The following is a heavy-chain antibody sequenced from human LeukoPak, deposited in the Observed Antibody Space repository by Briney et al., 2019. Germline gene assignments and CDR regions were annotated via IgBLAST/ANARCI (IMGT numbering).Heavy chain of an antibody. CDR2: ISGSGGST. J-gene: IGHJ4*02. V-gene: IGHV3-23*01. CDR3: AKDLTRFLEWLFYY. CDR1: GFTFSSYA. Sequence: PGRSLRLSCAASGFTFSSYAMSWVRQAPGKGLEWVSAISGSGGSTYYADSVKGRFTISRDNSKNTLYLQMNSLRAEDTAVYYCAKDLTRFLEWLFYYWGQGTLVTVSS. D-gene: IGHD3-3*01.